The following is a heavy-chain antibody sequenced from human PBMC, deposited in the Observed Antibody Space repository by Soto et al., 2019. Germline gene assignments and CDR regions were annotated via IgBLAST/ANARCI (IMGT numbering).Heavy chain of an antibody. D-gene: IGHD3-22*01. CDR2: IIPLFGTA. CDR1: GGTFSTYA. J-gene: IGHJ4*02. Sequence: SVKVSCKASGGTFSTYAIDWVRQAPGQGLEWMGGIIPLFGTAKYAQNFQGRITITADESTNTAYMELRSLRSQDTAVYYCARGVHYDSSGYYYFYWGQGTLVTVSS. V-gene: IGHV1-69*13. CDR3: ARGVHYDSSGYYYFY.